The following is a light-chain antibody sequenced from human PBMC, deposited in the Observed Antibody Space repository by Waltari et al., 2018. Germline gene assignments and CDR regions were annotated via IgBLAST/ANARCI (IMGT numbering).Light chain of an antibody. CDR2: AAA. J-gene: IGKJ1*01. CDR3: QQSYNTPRT. V-gene: IGKV1-39*01. Sequence: DIQMTQSPSSLSASVVDRVTITCRASQTISSYLNWYQQRPGKAPKLLIYAAASLQGGVPSRFSGRKSGTDFTLTISSLQPEDFATYYCQQSYNTPRTFGQGTRVEIK. CDR1: QTISSY.